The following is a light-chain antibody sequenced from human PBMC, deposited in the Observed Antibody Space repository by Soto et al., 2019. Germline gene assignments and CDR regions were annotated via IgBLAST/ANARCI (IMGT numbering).Light chain of an antibody. Sequence: EIVLTQSPGTLSLSPGERATLSCRASQSVSSSLAWYQQKPGQVPRLLIYGASNRATGIPARFSGSGSGTEFTLTISSLQSEDFAVYYCQQYNNWPLTFGGGTKVDIK. V-gene: IGKV3-15*01. J-gene: IGKJ4*01. CDR3: QQYNNWPLT. CDR1: QSVSSS. CDR2: GAS.